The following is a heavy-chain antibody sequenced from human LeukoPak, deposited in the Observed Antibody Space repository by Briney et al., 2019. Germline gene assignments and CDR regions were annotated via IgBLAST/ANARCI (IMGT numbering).Heavy chain of an antibody. J-gene: IGHJ3*02. V-gene: IGHV3-74*01. Sequence: GGSLRLSCAASGFTFSGYWMHWVRQAPGKGLVWVSRINGDGSGTNYDDSVKGRFTISRDNAKNTLYLQMNSLRAEDAAVYYCERGGYTYGPATLGALDIWGPGTMVPVSS. CDR1: GFTFSGYW. CDR2: INGDGSGT. D-gene: IGHD5-18*01. CDR3: ERGGYTYGPATLGALDI.